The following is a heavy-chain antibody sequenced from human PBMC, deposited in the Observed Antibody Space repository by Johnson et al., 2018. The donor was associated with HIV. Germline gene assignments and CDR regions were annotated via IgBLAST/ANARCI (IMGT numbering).Heavy chain of an antibody. CDR2: ISWNSGSI. CDR1: GFTFNDHY. V-gene: IGHV3-11*01. J-gene: IGHJ3*02. Sequence: VQLVESGGGLVKPGGSLRLSCAASGFTFNDHYMSWIRQAPGKGLEWVSGISWNSGSIGSADSVKGRFTISRDNSKNTLYLQMNSLRAEDTAVYYCARLDTSRRDAFDIWGQGTMVTVSS. CDR3: ARLDTSRRDAFDI.